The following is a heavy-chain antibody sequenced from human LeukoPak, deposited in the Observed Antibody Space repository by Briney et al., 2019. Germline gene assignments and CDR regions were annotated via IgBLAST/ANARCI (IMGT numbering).Heavy chain of an antibody. J-gene: IGHJ4*02. CDR2: ISSNGGST. V-gene: IGHV3-64D*09. D-gene: IGHD3-3*01. Sequence: PGGSLRLSCSASGFTFSSYAMHWVRQAPGKGLEYVSAISSNGGSTYYADSVKGRFTISRDNSKNTLYLQMSSLRAEDTAVYYCVKSEKETYYDFWSGYYTFDYWGQGTLVTVSS. CDR1: GFTFSSYA. CDR3: VKSEKETYYDFWSGYYTFDY.